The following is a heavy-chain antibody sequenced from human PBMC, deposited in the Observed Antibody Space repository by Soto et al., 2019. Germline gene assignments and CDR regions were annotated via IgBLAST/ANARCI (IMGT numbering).Heavy chain of an antibody. Sequence: GGRLGLASSASGFPLSRYCMAWVRQTPGKGLVWVSRINSDGSSTYYADSVTGRFTISRDNAKNALHLQMNSLRAEDTAVYYCERGGIYFESWGPGNRVTVAA. CDR1: GFPLSRYC. V-gene: IGHV3-74*01. CDR3: ERGGIYFES. CDR2: INSDGSST. D-gene: IGHD1-20*01. J-gene: IGHJ4*02.